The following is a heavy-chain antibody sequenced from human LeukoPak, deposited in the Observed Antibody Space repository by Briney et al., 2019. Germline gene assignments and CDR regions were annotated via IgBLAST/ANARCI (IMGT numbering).Heavy chain of an antibody. J-gene: IGHJ1*01. V-gene: IGHV3-23*01. Sequence: LSGGSLRLSCEASGFTFSSYNMNWVRQAPGKGLEWVSGISPSGGITYYTDSVKGRFTISRDNSKNTQPLQMNSLRAEDTAVYYCAKDDDWGRYKHWGQGTLVTVSS. CDR1: GFTFSSYN. CDR2: ISPSGGIT. D-gene: IGHD3-16*01. CDR3: AKDDDWGRYKH.